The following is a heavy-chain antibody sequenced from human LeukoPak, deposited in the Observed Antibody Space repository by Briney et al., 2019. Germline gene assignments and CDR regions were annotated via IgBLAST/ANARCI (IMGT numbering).Heavy chain of an antibody. CDR2: LRPRNAMT. V-gene: IGHV1-8*01. CDR1: GYTFTDND. D-gene: IGHD1-26*01. CDR3: ARGRVGFDF. Sequence: ASVKVSCKASGYTFTDNDINWVRQAPGQGLEWMGWLRPRNAMTEFAQKFQGRISMTRDISINTAYMGLTSLTSADTALYYCARGRVGFDFWGQGTLVTVSS. J-gene: IGHJ4*02.